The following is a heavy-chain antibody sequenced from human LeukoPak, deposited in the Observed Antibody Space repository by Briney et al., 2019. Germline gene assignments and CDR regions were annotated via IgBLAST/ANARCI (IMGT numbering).Heavy chain of an antibody. V-gene: IGHV1-18*01. CDR3: ARDDYGGNSGLFDY. CDR2: ISAYNGNT. CDR1: GYTFTSYG. J-gene: IGHJ4*02. D-gene: IGHD4-23*01. Sequence: GASVKVSCKASGYTFTSYGISWVRLAPGQGLEWMGWISAYNGNTNYAQKLQGRVTMTTDTPTSTAYMELRSLRSDDTAVYYCARDDYGGNSGLFDYWGQGTLVTVSS.